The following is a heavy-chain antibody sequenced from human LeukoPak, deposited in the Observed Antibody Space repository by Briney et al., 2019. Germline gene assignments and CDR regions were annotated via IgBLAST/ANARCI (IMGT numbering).Heavy chain of an antibody. J-gene: IGHJ5*02. CDR2: IYYSGNT. CDR1: GDSISSSDYY. Sequence: SETLSLTCTVSGDSISSSDYYWGWIRQPPGKGLEWIGSIYYSGNTYYNPSLKSRVAISVDTSKNQFSLKLSSVTAADTAVYYCARGRGRRFDPWGQGTLVTVSS. CDR3: ARGRGRRFDP. V-gene: IGHV4-39*01.